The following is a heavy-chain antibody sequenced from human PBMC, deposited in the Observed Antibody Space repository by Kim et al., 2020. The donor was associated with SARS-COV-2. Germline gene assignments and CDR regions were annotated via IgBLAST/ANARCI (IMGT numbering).Heavy chain of an antibody. CDR3: ARDSGRFGPDI. J-gene: IGHJ3*02. CDR1: GYTFTGHD. Sequence: ASVKVSCEESGYTFTGHDVHWVRQAPGQGLEWLGQINPSGDYTNYAQKFLGRLTVTRDTSTSTVSLELSSLRSEDTAVYYCARDSGRFGPDIWGQGTMIIVSS. D-gene: IGHD1-26*01. CDR2: INPSGDYT. V-gene: IGHV1-46*01.